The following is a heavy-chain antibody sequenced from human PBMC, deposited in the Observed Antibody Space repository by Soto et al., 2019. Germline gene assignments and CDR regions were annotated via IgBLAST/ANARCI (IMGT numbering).Heavy chain of an antibody. CDR1: GYSFTSYW. CDR3: ARRLHEEELGYCSGGSCYLIGNWFDP. V-gene: IGHV5-51*01. J-gene: IGHJ5*02. D-gene: IGHD2-15*01. Sequence: GESLKISCKGSGYSFTSYWIGWVRQMPGKGLEWMGIIYPGDSDTRYSPSFQGQVTISADKSISTAYLQWSSLKAPDTAMYYCARRLHEEELGYCSGGSCYLIGNWFDPWGQGTLVTVSS. CDR2: IYPGDSDT.